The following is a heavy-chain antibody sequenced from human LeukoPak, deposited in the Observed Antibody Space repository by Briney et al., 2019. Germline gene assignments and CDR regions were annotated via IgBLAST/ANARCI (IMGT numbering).Heavy chain of an antibody. CDR2: IIPIFGTA. Sequence: LVKVSCKASGGTFSSYAISWVRQAPGQGLEWMGGIIPIFGTANYAQKFQGRVTITTDESTSTAYMELSSLRSEDTAVYYCATSGSYSHFYFDYWGQGTLVTVSS. D-gene: IGHD1-26*01. CDR1: GGTFSSYA. CDR3: ATSGSYSHFYFDY. V-gene: IGHV1-69*05. J-gene: IGHJ4*02.